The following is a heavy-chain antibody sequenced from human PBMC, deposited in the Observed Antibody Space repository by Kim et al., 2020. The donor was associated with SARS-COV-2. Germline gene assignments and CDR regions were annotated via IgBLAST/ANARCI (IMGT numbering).Heavy chain of an antibody. D-gene: IGHD1-1*01. J-gene: IGHJ6*02. V-gene: IGHV3-48*02. CDR3: ARVGATTYGMDV. Sequence: YEDAVTGQFTISRDNAKNSLYLQMNSLRDEDTAVYYCARVGATTYGMDVWGQGTTVTVSS.